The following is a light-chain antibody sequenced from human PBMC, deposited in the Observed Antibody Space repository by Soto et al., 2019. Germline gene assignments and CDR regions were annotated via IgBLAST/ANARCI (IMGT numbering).Light chain of an antibody. CDR1: SSNIGAGYD. Sequence: QSVLTQPPSVSGAPGQRVTISCTGSSSNIGAGYDVHWYQQLPGTAPKLLIYGNSNRPSGVPDRFSGSKSGTSASLAITGXXXXXXXXXYCQSYDSSLSGFYVFGTGTKVTV. J-gene: IGLJ1*01. V-gene: IGLV1-40*01. CDR3: QSYDSSLSGFYV. CDR2: GNS.